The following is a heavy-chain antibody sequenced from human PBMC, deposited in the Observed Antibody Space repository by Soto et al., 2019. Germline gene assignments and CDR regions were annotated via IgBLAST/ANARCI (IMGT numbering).Heavy chain of an antibody. V-gene: IGHV1-8*01. CDR1: GYIFTNYY. CDR2: MNPSTGDT. J-gene: IGHJ5*02. D-gene: IGHD4-4*01. Sequence: ASVKVSCKASGYIFTNYYINWVRQATGQGLEWMGWMNPSTGDTGYAQQFQGRITMTRNTSISAAYMELSSLRCEDTAMYYCARLWDFSNSNWFDPWAQGTLVTVSS. CDR3: ARLWDFSNSNWFDP.